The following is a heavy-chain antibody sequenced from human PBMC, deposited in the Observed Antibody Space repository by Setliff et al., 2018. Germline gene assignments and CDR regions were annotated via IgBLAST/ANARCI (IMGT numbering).Heavy chain of an antibody. J-gene: IGHJ4*02. CDR3: LRLVRYCSRTTCQRTLGDEV. CDR1: GYTFTSSG. D-gene: IGHD2-8*01. V-gene: IGHV1-18*01. CDR2: IGVHTGRT. Sequence: ASVKVSCKASGYTFTSSGITWVRQAPGQGLEWMGWIGVHTGRTSSAQKFQDRLTMMTEKSTNMAYMELRGLTSNDTAVYYCLRLVRYCSRTTCQRTLGDEVWGQGTLVTVSS.